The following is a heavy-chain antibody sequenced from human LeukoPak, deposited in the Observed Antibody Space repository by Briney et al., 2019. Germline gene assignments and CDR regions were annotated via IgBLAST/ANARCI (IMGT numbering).Heavy chain of an antibody. D-gene: IGHD3-10*01. Sequence: PSETLSFTCTVSGGSVNSETYCWTWIRQPPGKGLEWIGFVCYTGSTNYYPSLTSRVTISVDTSKNHFSLKLSSVTAADTAVYYCARAYLSGSYLDYWGQGILVTVSS. CDR2: VCYTGST. CDR1: GGSVNSETYC. CDR3: ARAYLSGSYLDY. V-gene: IGHV4-61*03. J-gene: IGHJ4*02.